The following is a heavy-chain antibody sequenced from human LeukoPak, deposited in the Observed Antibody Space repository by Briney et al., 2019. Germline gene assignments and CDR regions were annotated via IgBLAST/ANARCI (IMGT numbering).Heavy chain of an antibody. J-gene: IGHJ4*02. CDR3: AKGVGSGSYCEVDY. CDR1: GFTFDDYA. Sequence: GGSLRLSCAASGFTFDDYAMHWVRQAPGKGLEWVSGISWNSGSIGYADSVKGRFTISRDNAKNSLYLQMNSLRAEDTGLYYCAKGVGSGSYCEVDYWGQGTLVTVSS. CDR2: ISWNSGSI. V-gene: IGHV3-9*01. D-gene: IGHD3-10*01.